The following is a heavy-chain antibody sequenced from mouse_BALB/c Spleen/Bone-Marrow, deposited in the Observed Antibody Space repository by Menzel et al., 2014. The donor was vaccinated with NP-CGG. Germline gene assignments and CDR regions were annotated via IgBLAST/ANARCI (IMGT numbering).Heavy chain of an antibody. CDR2: IFPSETYT. CDR1: GYTFTSYW. D-gene: IGHD4-1*01. CDR3: TRDNWDY. Sequence: VQLQQSGAELVRPGASMKLSCKASGYTFTSYWINWVKQRPGQGLEWIGNIFPSETYTNYNQKFKDKATLTVDKSSSTAYMQLSSPTSEDSAVYYCTRDNWDYWGQGTTLTVSS. V-gene: IGHV1-69*02. J-gene: IGHJ2*01.